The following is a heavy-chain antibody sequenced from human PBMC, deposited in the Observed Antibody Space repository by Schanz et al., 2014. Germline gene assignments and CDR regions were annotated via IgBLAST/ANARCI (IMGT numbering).Heavy chain of an antibody. CDR2: IYHSGST. Sequence: VQLVGSGGGLIQPGGSLRLSCTASGFAFSSYSMNWVRQPPGKGLEWIGEIYHSGSTNYNPSLKSRVTISVDKPKKQFSLKVTSMTAADTAVYYCARGHHPHGITVAARGFDPWGQGTLVTVSS. J-gene: IGHJ5*02. D-gene: IGHD6-19*01. V-gene: IGHV4-4*02. CDR3: ARGHHPHGITVAARGFDP. CDR1: GFAFSSYSM.